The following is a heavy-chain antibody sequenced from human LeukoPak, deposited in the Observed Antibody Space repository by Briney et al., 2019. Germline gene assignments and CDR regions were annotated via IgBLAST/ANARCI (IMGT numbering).Heavy chain of an antibody. CDR1: GFTVTSNY. V-gene: IGHV3-53*01. D-gene: IGHD6-13*01. CDR3: AGRFSSSWPHAY. J-gene: IGHJ4*02. CDR2: IYSDGRT. Sequence: GGSLRLSCAASGFTVTSNYMIGVRQAPGKGLEWVSSIYSDGRTFYADSVKGRFTTSRDNSKNTLSLQFNSLRVEDPAVYYCAGRFSSSWPHAYWGQGTLVTVSS.